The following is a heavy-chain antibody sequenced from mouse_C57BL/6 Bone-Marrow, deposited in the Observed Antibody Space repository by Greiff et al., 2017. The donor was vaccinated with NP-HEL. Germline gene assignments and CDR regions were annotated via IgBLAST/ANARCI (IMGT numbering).Heavy chain of an antibody. V-gene: IGHV1-75*01. CDR3: ARFPYYGSSLDY. CDR2: IFPGSGST. D-gene: IGHD1-1*01. J-gene: IGHJ2*01. CDR1: GYTFTDYY. Sequence: QVQLQQSGPELVKPGASVKISCKASGYTFTDYYINWVKQRPGQGLEWIGWIFPGSGSTYYNEKFKGKATLTVDKSSSTAYMQLSSLTYEDSAVYYCARFPYYGSSLDYWGQGTTLTVSS.